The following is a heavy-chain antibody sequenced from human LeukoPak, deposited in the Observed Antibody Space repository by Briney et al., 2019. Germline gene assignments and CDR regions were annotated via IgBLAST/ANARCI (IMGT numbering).Heavy chain of an antibody. D-gene: IGHD2-15*01. CDR1: GYTFTGYY. CDR2: INPNSGGT. Sequence: ASVKVSCKASGYTFTGYYMHWVRQAPGQGLEWMGWINPNSGGTNYAQKFQGRVTMTRDMSTSTVYMELSSLRSEDTAVYYCARDGSDPWGQGTLVTVSS. CDR3: ARDGSDP. J-gene: IGHJ5*02. V-gene: IGHV1-2*02.